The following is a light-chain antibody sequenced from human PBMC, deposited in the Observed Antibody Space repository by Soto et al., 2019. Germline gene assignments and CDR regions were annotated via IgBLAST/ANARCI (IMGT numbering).Light chain of an antibody. CDR2: WAS. V-gene: IGKV4-1*01. CDR1: QSILYSSNNKNY. J-gene: IGKJ1*01. Sequence: DIVVTQSPDSLAVSLGERATINCKSSQSILYSSNNKNYLAWYQQKPGQPPKLLIYWASTRESGVPDRFTGSGSGTDFTLTISSLQAEDVAVYYCRQYYSTPQTFGQGTKVEIK. CDR3: RQYYSTPQT.